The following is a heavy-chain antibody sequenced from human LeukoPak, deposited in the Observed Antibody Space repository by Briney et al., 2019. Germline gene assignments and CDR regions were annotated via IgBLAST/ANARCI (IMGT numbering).Heavy chain of an antibody. D-gene: IGHD6-13*01. CDR1: GGSISSSNW. CDR2: IYHSGST. Sequence: SETLSLTRAVSGGSISSSNWWSWVRQPPGKGLEWIGEIYHSGSTNYNPSLKSRVTISVDKSKNQFSLRLSSVTAADTAVYYCARGLSSSWSHFDYWGQGTLVSVSS. CDR3: ARGLSSSWSHFDY. V-gene: IGHV4-4*02. J-gene: IGHJ4*02.